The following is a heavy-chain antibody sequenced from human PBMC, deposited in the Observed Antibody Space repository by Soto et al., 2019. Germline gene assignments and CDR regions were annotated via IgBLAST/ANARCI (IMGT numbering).Heavy chain of an antibody. CDR2: INPSGGST. Sequence: ASVKVSCKASGYTFTSYDMHWVRQAPGQGLEWMGIINPSGGSTSYAQKFQGRVTMTRDTSTSTVYMELSSLRSEDTAVYYCARDIVVVPAAIPGMDVWGQGTTVTSP. V-gene: IGHV1-46*01. J-gene: IGHJ6*02. CDR3: ARDIVVVPAAIPGMDV. D-gene: IGHD2-2*01. CDR1: GYTFTSYD.